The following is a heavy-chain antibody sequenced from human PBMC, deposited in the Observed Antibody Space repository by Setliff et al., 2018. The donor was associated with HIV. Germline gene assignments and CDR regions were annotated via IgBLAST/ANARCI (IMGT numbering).Heavy chain of an antibody. CDR3: ARADETTIFGVVYSVGYWFDP. D-gene: IGHD3-3*01. J-gene: IGHJ5*02. Sequence: ASVKVSCKASGYTFTTFRINWVRQAPGQGLEWMGWIAPFNGRANYAQRFQGRVTMTTDTSTNTAYMELRSLRSDDTAVYYCARADETTIFGVVYSVGYWFDPWGQGTLVTVSS. V-gene: IGHV1-18*01. CDR1: GYTFTTFR. CDR2: IAPFNGRA.